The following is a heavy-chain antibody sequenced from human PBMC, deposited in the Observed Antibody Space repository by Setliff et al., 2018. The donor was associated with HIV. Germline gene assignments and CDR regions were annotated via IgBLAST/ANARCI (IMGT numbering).Heavy chain of an antibody. CDR1: GYSFSSYW. V-gene: IGHV5-51*01. CDR2: IYPSDSDA. D-gene: IGHD4-17*01. Sequence: GESLKISCQGLGYSFSSYWIGWARQTPGKGLEWLGIIYPSDSDARYSPSFQGQVTISVNKAISTAYLQWSRLKASDTAMYYCTRQDGSHGSFDVWGQGTMVTVSS. J-gene: IGHJ3*01. CDR3: TRQDGSHGSFDV.